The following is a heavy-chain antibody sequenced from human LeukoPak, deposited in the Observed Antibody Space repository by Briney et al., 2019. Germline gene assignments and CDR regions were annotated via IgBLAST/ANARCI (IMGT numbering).Heavy chain of an antibody. V-gene: IGHV3-74*01. J-gene: IGHJ4*02. CDR3: ARDRYPSAREFDY. CDR2: IDTDGSDT. CDR1: GFTFSSYW. D-gene: IGHD1-1*01. Sequence: GGSLRLSCAASGFTFSSYWMHWVRQAPGKGLVWVSRIDTDGSDTSYADSVKGRFTISRDNARNTLYLQLNSLRGEDTAVYYCARDRYPSAREFDYWGQGTLVAVSS.